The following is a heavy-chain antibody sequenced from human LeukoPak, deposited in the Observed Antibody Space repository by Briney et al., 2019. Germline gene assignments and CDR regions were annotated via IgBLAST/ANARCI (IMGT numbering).Heavy chain of an antibody. J-gene: IGHJ4*02. CDR2: ISSSSSTI. V-gene: IGHV3-48*01. Sequence: PGGSLRLSCAASGFTFSSYSMNWVRQAPGKGLEWVSYISSSSSTIYCADSVKGRFTISRDNAKNSLYLQMNSLRAEDTAVYYCARGPIFGVVIVDYWGQGTLVTVSS. D-gene: IGHD3-3*01. CDR3: ARGPIFGVVIVDY. CDR1: GFTFSSYS.